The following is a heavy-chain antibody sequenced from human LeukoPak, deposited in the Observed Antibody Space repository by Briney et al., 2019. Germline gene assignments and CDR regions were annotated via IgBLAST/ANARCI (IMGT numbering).Heavy chain of an antibody. CDR3: ARHSSPHAGSSSWYDF. Sequence: SETLSLTCTVSGGSISSSTYHWGWIRQPPGKGLEWIGSIYYSGNTYYNPSLRSRVTISVDTSKNQFSVKLSSVTAADTAVYYCARHSSPHAGSSSWYDFWGQGTLVTVSS. CDR2: IYYSGNT. D-gene: IGHD2-15*01. V-gene: IGHV4-39*01. J-gene: IGHJ5*01. CDR1: GGSISSSTYH.